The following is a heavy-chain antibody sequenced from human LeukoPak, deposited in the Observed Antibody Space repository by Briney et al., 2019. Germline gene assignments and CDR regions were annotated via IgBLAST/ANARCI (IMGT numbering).Heavy chain of an antibody. J-gene: IGHJ4*02. CDR3: ARLRRYGGNWAFDY. V-gene: IGHV3-23*01. Sequence: GGSLRLSCAASGFTFSSYAMNWVRQAPGKGLEWVSYISGSGGSTHYADSVKGRFTISRNNSKNTLHLQMNSLRAEDTAVYYCARLRRYGGNWAFDYWGQGTLVTVSS. CDR1: GFTFSSYA. CDR2: ISGSGGST. D-gene: IGHD4-23*01.